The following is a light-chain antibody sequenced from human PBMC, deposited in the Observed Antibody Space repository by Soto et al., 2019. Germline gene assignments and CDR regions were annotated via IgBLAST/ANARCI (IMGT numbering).Light chain of an antibody. CDR3: SSYSATSTLV. Sequence: SALTQPPSASGSRGQSVTISCTGTSSDIGAYNYVSWYQQHPGKAPKLIIYDVNKWPSGVPDRFSGSKTGNTVYLTVSGLQAEDEADYYCSSYSATSTLVFGTGTKLTVL. V-gene: IGLV2-8*01. CDR1: SSDIGAYNY. J-gene: IGLJ1*01. CDR2: DVN.